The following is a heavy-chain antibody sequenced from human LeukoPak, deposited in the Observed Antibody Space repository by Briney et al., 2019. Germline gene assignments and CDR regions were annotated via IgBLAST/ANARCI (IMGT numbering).Heavy chain of an antibody. V-gene: IGHV3-11*04. D-gene: IGHD6-13*01. Sequence: GRSLRLSCAASGFTFSDYYMSWIRQAPGKGLEWVSYISSSGSTIYYADSVKGRFTISRDNAKNSLYLQMNSLRAEDTAEYYCARADKAAPFDYWGQGTLVTVSS. J-gene: IGHJ4*02. CDR2: ISSSGSTI. CDR1: GFTFSDYY. CDR3: ARADKAAPFDY.